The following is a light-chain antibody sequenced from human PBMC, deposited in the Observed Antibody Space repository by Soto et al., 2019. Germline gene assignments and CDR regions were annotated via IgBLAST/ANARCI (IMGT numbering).Light chain of an antibody. CDR3: QQYYSYPPT. J-gene: IGKJ2*01. CDR1: QSVSNNF. V-gene: IGKV3-20*01. CDR2: TAS. Sequence: EIVLTQSPGILSLSPGERATLSCRASQSVSNNFLAWYQQKPGQAPRLLIYTASSRATGIPDRFSGSGSGTDFTLTISRLEPEDFATYYCQQYYSYPPTFGQGTKLEIK.